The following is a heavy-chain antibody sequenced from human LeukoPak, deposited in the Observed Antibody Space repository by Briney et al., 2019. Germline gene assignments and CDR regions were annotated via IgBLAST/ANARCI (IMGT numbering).Heavy chain of an antibody. CDR1: GFTFSSYA. CDR3: ARWRGVGATTYYGMDV. V-gene: IGHV3-64*01. D-gene: IGHD1-26*01. J-gene: IGHJ6*02. Sequence: GGSLRLSCAASGFTFSSYAMHWVRQAPGKGLEYVSAISSNGGSTYYANSVKGRFTISRDSSKNTLYLQMGSLRAEDMAVYYCARWRGVGATTYYGMDVWGQGTTVTVSS. CDR2: ISSNGGST.